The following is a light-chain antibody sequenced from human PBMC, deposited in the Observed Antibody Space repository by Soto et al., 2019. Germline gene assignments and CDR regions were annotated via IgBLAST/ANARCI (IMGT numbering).Light chain of an antibody. J-gene: IGKJ1*01. CDR2: AAS. CDR1: QSITSW. CDR3: QQFNIWPRT. Sequence: DIQMTQSPSTLSASVGDRVTITCRASQSITSWLAWYQQKAGKAPKLLIYAASSLQSGVPSRFSGSGSGTDFTLTISSLQSEDFAVYYCQQFNIWPRTFGQGTKVDIK. V-gene: IGKV1-5*01.